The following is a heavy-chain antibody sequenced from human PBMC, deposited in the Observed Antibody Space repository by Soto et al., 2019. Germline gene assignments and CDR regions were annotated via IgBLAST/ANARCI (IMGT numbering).Heavy chain of an antibody. V-gene: IGHV4-4*02. Sequence: SETLSLTCVVSDGSISTYDWWTWVRQPPGKGLEWIGKMFHSGGADYSPSRKSRVTISADSSKNHFSLRLTAVTAADTAVYYCATGNVDSMLEYWGQGTQVTVSS. CDR2: MFHSGGA. CDR1: DGSISTYDW. D-gene: IGHD3-3*01. CDR3: ATGNVDSMLEY. J-gene: IGHJ4*02.